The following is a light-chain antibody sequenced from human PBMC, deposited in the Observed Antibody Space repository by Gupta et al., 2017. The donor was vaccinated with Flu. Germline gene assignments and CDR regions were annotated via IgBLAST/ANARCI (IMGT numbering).Light chain of an antibody. CDR3: QGGT. CDR2: AAS. J-gene: IGKJ1*01. V-gene: IGKV1-27*01. Sequence: QMTQSPSSLAASVEDMVTIACRASQGSGNSFAWYQQKPGKVPKLLIYAASTLHSGVPSRFRGSGSGTDFTLTINGLQPEDVATYYCQGGTFGQGTKVEIK. CDR1: QGSGNS.